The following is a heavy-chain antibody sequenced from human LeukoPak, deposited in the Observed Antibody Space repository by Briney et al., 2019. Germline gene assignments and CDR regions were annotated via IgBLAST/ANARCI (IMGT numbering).Heavy chain of an antibody. CDR1: GYTFTDHY. CDR3: ARDHNWGPDY. V-gene: IGHV1-2*02. Sequence: ASVTVSCQALGYTFTDHYFHWLRQAPGQGIEWMGWIHPGRGDTNIAQKFQGRVSLTRDISISTAYMELNRLTSDDTAVYYCARDHNWGPDYWGQGTLVSVSS. D-gene: IGHD7-27*01. J-gene: IGHJ4*02. CDR2: IHPGRGDT.